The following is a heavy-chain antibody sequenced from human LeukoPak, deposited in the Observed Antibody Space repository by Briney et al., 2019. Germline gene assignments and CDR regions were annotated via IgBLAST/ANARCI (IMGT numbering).Heavy chain of an antibody. D-gene: IGHD3/OR15-3a*01. J-gene: IGHJ4*02. Sequence: PSETLSLTCTVSGYSISSGYYWGWIRQPPGKGLEWIGSIYHSGSTYYNPSLKSRVTISIDTSKNQFSLRLSSVTAADTAVYYCARIGRSGLGVGTVGDWGQGTLVTVSS. CDR1: GYSISSGYY. CDR2: IYHSGST. V-gene: IGHV4-38-2*02. CDR3: ARIGRSGLGVGTVGD.